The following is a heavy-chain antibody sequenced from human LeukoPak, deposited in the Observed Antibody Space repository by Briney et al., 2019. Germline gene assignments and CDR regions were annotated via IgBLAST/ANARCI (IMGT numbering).Heavy chain of an antibody. V-gene: IGHV4-39*07. CDR2: IYYSGST. Sequence: SETLSLTCTVSGGSISSSSYYWGWIRQPPGKGLEWIGSIYYSGSTYYNPSLKSRVTISVDTSKNQFSLKLSSVTAADTAVYYCARDAYCTNGVCSEAFDIWGQGTMVTVSS. CDR3: ARDAYCTNGVCSEAFDI. D-gene: IGHD2-8*01. J-gene: IGHJ3*02. CDR1: GGSISSSSYY.